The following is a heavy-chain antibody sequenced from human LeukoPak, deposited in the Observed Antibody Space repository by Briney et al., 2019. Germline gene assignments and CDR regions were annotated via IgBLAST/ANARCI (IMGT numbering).Heavy chain of an antibody. V-gene: IGHV3-23*01. D-gene: IGHD6-13*01. J-gene: IGHJ4*02. Sequence: GGSLRLSCAASGFTFSNYAMIWVRQAPGKGLEWVSVIGGSGSYTYYADSVKGRFTISRDNSKDTLYLQMNSLRAEDTAVYYCARDWYDYWGQGTLVTVSS. CDR2: IGGSGSYT. CDR3: ARDWYDY. CDR1: GFTFSNYA.